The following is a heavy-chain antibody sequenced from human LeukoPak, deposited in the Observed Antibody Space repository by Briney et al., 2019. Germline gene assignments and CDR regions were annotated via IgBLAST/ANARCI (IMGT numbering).Heavy chain of an antibody. CDR3: AIGDTRGNDI. D-gene: IGHD1-26*01. CDR1: GGSISGYW. J-gene: IGHJ3*02. V-gene: IGHV4-59*01. Sequence: SETLSLTCTVSGGSISGYWCSWIRQPPGKGLEWIGYIYYSGSTNYNPSLNSRVTMSVDTSKSQFSLKLSSVTAADTDVYYCAIGDTRGNDIWGQGTMVTVSS. CDR2: IYYSGST.